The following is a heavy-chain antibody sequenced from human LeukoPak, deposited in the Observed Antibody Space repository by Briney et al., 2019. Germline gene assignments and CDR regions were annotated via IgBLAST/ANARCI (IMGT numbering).Heavy chain of an antibody. Sequence: SETLSLTCTVSGGSISSNFLSWIRQPAGKGLEWVGHIYISGSTSFNPSLKSRVTMSVDTSKNQFSLKLSSVTAADTAVYYCARDQGAYSPFDFWGQGTLVTVSS. J-gene: IGHJ4*02. CDR2: IYISGST. D-gene: IGHD4/OR15-4a*01. CDR1: GGSISSNF. CDR3: ARDQGAYSPFDF. V-gene: IGHV4-4*07.